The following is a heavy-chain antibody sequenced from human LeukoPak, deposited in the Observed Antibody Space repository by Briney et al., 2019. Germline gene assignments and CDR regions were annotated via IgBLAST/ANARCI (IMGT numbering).Heavy chain of an antibody. CDR2: INHSGST. CDR3: ASTSGTTGTTGVDY. J-gene: IGHJ4*02. D-gene: IGHD1-1*01. CDR1: GGSISSYY. Sequence: SETLSLTCTVSGGSISSYYWSWIRQPPGKGLEWIGEINHSGSTNYNPSLKSRVTISVDTSKNQFSLKLSSVTAADTAVYYCASTSGTTGTTGVDYWGQGTLVTVSS. V-gene: IGHV4-34*01.